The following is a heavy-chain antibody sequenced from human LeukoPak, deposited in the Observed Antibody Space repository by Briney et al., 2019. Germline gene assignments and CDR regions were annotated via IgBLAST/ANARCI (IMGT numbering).Heavy chain of an antibody. J-gene: IGHJ5*02. CDR1: GLTFSSYA. CDR3: ARASYSSSWYGGGWFDP. D-gene: IGHD6-13*01. CDR2: ISYDGSNK. V-gene: IGHV3-30*01. Sequence: PGGSLRLSCAASGLTFSSYAMHWFRQAPGKGLEWVAVISYDGSNKYYADSVKGRFTISRDNSKNTLYLQMNSLRAEDTAVYYCARASYSSSWYGGGWFDPWGQGTLVTVSS.